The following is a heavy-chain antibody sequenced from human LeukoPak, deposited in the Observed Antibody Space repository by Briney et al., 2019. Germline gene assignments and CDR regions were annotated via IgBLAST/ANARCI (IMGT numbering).Heavy chain of an antibody. D-gene: IGHD2-15*01. CDR1: GGSFSGYY. CDR3: ARVQGYCSGGSCYGNDY. CDR2: INHSGST. Sequence: PSETLSLTCAVYGGSFSGYYWSWIRQPPGKGLEWIGEINHSGSTNYNPSLKSRVTISVDTSKNQFSLKLSSVIAADTAVYYCARVQGYCSGGSCYGNDYWGQGTLVTVSS. V-gene: IGHV4-34*01. J-gene: IGHJ4*02.